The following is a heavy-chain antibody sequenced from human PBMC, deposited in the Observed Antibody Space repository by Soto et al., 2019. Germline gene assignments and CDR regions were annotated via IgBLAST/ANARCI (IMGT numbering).Heavy chain of an antibody. CDR3: ARRRVWYSSAGWFDP. V-gene: IGHV3-23*04. D-gene: IGHD6-19*01. CDR2: ISGSGGST. CDR1: GFTFSSYW. J-gene: IGHJ5*02. Sequence: EMQLVESGGGLVQPGGSLRLSCAASGFTFSSYWMHWVRQAPGKGLVWVSAISGSGGSTYYADSVKGRFTISRDNSKNTLYLQMNSLRAEDTAVYYCARRRVWYSSAGWFDPWGQGTLVTVSS.